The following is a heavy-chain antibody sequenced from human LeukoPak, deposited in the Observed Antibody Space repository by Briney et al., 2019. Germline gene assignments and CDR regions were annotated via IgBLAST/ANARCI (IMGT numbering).Heavy chain of an antibody. CDR3: AKDRWFGELSPIDY. CDR1: GFTFSSYG. CDR2: ISYDGSNK. J-gene: IGHJ4*02. V-gene: IGHV3-30*18. D-gene: IGHD3-10*01. Sequence: GRSLRLSCAASGFTFSSYGMHWVRQAPGKGLEWVAVISYDGSNKYYADSVEGRFTISRDNSKNTLYLQMNSLRAEDTAVYYCAKDRWFGELSPIDYWGQGTLVTVSS.